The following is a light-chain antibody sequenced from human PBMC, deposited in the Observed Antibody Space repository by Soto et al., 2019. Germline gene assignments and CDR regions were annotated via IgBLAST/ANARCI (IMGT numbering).Light chain of an antibody. CDR1: SSDIGAYDY. Sequence: QSVLTQPASLSGSPGQSITISCTGTSSDIGAYDYVSWFQQHPGKAPKLMISEVNNRPSGVSNRFSGSKSGNTAYLTISGLPVEDEAEYFFCSFTTTSTHVFGTGTKLTVL. J-gene: IGLJ1*01. CDR3: CSFTTTSTHV. CDR2: EVN. V-gene: IGLV2-14*01.